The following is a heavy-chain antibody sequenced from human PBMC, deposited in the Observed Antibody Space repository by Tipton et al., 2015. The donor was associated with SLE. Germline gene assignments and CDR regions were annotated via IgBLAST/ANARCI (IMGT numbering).Heavy chain of an antibody. V-gene: IGHV4-4*07. CDR3: ARGDYDYIWGSYRYEALDI. Sequence: TLSLTCTVSGGSISSYYWSWIRQPAGKGLEWIGRIYTSGSTNYNPSLKSRVTMSVDTSKNQFSLKLSSVTAADTAVYYCARGDYDYIWGSYRYEALDIWGQGTMVTVSS. CDR1: GGSISSYY. CDR2: IYTSGST. J-gene: IGHJ3*02. D-gene: IGHD3-16*02.